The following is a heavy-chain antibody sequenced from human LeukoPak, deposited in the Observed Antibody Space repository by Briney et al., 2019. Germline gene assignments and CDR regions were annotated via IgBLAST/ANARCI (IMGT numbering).Heavy chain of an antibody. J-gene: IGHJ4*02. Sequence: ASVKVSCKASGYTFTSYYMHWVRQAPGQGLEWMGIINPSGGSTSYAQKFQGRVTMTRDTSTSTVYMELSSLRSEDTAVYYCARAPTYYYDSSGYYHDYWGQGTLVTASS. D-gene: IGHD3-22*01. CDR3: ARAPTYYYDSSGYYHDY. CDR2: INPSGGST. CDR1: GYTFTSYY. V-gene: IGHV1-46*01.